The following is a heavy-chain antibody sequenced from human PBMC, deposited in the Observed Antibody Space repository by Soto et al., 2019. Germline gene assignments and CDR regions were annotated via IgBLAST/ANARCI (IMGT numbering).Heavy chain of an antibody. V-gene: IGHV2-70*01. CDR3: SRAVGGFTYGYPDY. D-gene: IGHD5-18*01. Sequence: LVNPTQTLALTCTFSGFSLSTTGMCVSWIRQPPGKALEWLALIDWADDKYYSTSLKTRLTISKDTSKNQVVLTMTTVEPVDTATYFCSRAVGGFTYGYPDYWGQGTLVTVSS. CDR1: GFSLSTTGMC. J-gene: IGHJ4*02. CDR2: IDWADDK.